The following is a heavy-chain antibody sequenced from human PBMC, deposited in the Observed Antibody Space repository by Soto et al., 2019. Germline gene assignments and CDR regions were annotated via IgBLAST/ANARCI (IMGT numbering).Heavy chain of an antibody. CDR2: IYYNGNT. Sequence: SETLSLTCTVSGGSISSGDYYWGWIRQPPGKGLEWIGNIYYNGNTYYNPSLRGRFTISVDTSKNQFSLKLSSVTAADTAVYYCARGSGDYYDSSGYFDYWGQGTLVTVSS. CDR1: GGSISSGDYY. V-gene: IGHV4-39*07. D-gene: IGHD3-22*01. J-gene: IGHJ4*02. CDR3: ARGSGDYYDSSGYFDY.